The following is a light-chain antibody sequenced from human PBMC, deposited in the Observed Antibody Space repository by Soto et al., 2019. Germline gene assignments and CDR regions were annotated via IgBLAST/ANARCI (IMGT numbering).Light chain of an antibody. V-gene: IGLV2-14*01. J-gene: IGLJ2*01. CDR2: EVS. Sequence: QSVLTQPASVSGSPGQSITISCTGTSSDVGGYNYVSWYQQHPGKAPKLMIYEVSNRPSGVSNRFSGSKSGNTASLTISGLQAEDEVDYYCSSYTSSSHVVFGGGTKLTVL. CDR1: SSDVGGYNY. CDR3: SSYTSSSHVV.